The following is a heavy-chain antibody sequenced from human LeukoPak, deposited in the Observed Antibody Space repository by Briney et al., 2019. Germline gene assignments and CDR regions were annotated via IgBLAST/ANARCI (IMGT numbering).Heavy chain of an antibody. CDR3: AKDRLYYYDSELDY. D-gene: IGHD3-22*01. Sequence: PGGSLRLSCAASGFTFDDYAMHWVRHAPGKGLEWGSGISWNSGSIGYADSVKGRFTISRDNSKNTLYLQMNSLRAEDTAVYYCAKDRLYYYDSELDYWGQGTLVTVSS. V-gene: IGHV3-9*01. J-gene: IGHJ4*02. CDR1: GFTFDDYA. CDR2: ISWNSGSI.